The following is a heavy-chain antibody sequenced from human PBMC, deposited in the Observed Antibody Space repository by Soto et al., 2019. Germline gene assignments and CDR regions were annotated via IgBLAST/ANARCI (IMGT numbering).Heavy chain of an antibody. V-gene: IGHV1-69*06. D-gene: IGHD5-12*01. CDR2: IIPIFGTA. CDR3: ARSRLQEMATTKLPPDY. Sequence: QVQLVQSGAEVKKPGSSVKVSCKASGGTFSSYAISWVRQAPGQGLEWMGGIIPIFGTANYAQKFQGRVTITADKSTSTAYMELSSLRSEHTAVYYCARSRLQEMATTKLPPDYWGQGTLVTVSS. CDR1: GGTFSSYA. J-gene: IGHJ4*02.